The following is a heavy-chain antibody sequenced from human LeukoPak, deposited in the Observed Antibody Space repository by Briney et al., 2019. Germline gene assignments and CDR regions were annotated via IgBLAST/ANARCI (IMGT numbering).Heavy chain of an antibody. Sequence: SQTLSLTCAISGDSVSSNSAAWTWIRQSPSRGLEWLGRTYYRSKWYNDYAVSVKSRITINPDTSKNQFSLQLNSVTPEDTAVYYCARSSTGTTGLYYYYYMDVWGKGTTVTVSS. CDR3: ARSSTGTTGLYYYYYMDV. D-gene: IGHD1-1*01. J-gene: IGHJ6*03. CDR1: GDSVSSNSAA. CDR2: TYYRSKWYN. V-gene: IGHV6-1*01.